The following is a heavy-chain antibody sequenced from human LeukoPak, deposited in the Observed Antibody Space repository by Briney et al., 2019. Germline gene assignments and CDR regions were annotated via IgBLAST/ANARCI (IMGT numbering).Heavy chain of an antibody. CDR3: ARRYSSGWYYFDY. CDR2: IYYSGST. D-gene: IGHD6-19*01. Sequence: PSETLFLTCTVSGGSISSYYWSWIRQPPGKGLEWIGYIYYSGSTNYNPSLKSRVTISVDTSKNQFSLKLSSVTAADTAVYYCARRYSSGWYYFDYWGQGTLVTVSS. CDR1: GGSISSYY. V-gene: IGHV4-59*01. J-gene: IGHJ4*02.